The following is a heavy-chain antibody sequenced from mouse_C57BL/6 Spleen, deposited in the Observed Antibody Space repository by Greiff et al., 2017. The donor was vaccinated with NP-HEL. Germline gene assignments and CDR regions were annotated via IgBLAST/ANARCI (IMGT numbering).Heavy chain of an antibody. CDR1: GFNIKDYY. J-gene: IGHJ2*01. CDR2: IDPEDGET. V-gene: IGHV14-2*01. CDR3: ARNYYGSSPDY. D-gene: IGHD1-1*01. Sequence: DVKLQESGAELVKPGASVKLSCTASGFNIKDYYMPWVKQRTEQGLEWIGRIDPEDGETKYAPQFQGKATITADTSSNTAYLPLSSLTSDDTAVYYCARNYYGSSPDYWGQGTTLTVSS.